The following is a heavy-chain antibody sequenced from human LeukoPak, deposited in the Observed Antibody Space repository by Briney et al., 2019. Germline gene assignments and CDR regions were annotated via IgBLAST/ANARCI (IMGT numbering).Heavy chain of an antibody. CDR1: GFTFSSYS. Sequence: GSLRLSCAASGFTFSSYSMNWVRQAPGKGLEWVSYISSSSSTIYYADSVKGRFTISRDNAKNSLYLQMNSLRAEDTAVYYCARRGPAALFDYWGQGTLVTVSS. CDR3: ARRGPAALFDY. V-gene: IGHV3-48*01. CDR2: ISSSSSTI. J-gene: IGHJ4*02. D-gene: IGHD2-2*01.